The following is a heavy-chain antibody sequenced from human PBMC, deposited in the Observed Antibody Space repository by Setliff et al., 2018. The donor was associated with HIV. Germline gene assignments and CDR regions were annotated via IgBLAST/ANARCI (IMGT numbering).Heavy chain of an antibody. V-gene: IGHV4-61*09. CDR1: GGSITSGNYF. CDR3: ARDSRWLQFPYFDS. CDR2: MYTDGST. D-gene: IGHD5-12*01. J-gene: IGHJ4*01. Sequence: SETLSLTCTVSGGSITSGNYFWSWIRQPAGKGLEWIGHMYTDGSTNYNPSLKSRVTISADTSKNQFSLKLSSVTAADTAVYYCARDSRWLQFPYFDSWGQGTPVTV.